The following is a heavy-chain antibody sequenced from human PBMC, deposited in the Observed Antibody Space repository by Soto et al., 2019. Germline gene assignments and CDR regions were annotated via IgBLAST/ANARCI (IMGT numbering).Heavy chain of an antibody. CDR3: AKDSLPATYYYYYGLDV. CDR1: GFTFSSYG. D-gene: IGHD2-2*01. V-gene: IGHV3-30*18. Sequence: QVQLVESGGGVVQPGRSLRLSCAASGFTFSSYGMHWVRQAPGKGLEWVAVISYDGSNKYYADSVKGRFIISRDNSKNTLYVQMSSLRAEDTAVYYCAKDSLPATYYYYYGLDVWGQGTTVTVSS. J-gene: IGHJ6*02. CDR2: ISYDGSNK.